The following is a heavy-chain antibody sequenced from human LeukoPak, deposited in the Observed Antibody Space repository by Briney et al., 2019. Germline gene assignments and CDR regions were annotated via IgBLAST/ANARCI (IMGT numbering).Heavy chain of an antibody. CDR2: IYSGVST. CDR1: GVTVSSNY. CDR3: ARAYLHDAFDI. D-gene: IGHD3-10*01. Sequence: GGSLRLSCAASGVTVSSNYMSWVRQAPGEGREWVSVIYSGVSTYYAESVKGRFAISRDKSKNTLYIQMNSLRAEDTAVYYCARAYLHDAFDIWGQGTMVTVSS. J-gene: IGHJ3*02. V-gene: IGHV3-53*01.